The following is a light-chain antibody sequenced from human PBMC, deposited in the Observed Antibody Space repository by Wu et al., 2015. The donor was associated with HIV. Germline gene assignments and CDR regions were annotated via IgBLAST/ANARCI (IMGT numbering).Light chain of an antibody. CDR3: QQYDASFPWT. V-gene: IGKV3-15*01. CDR1: QSISSK. Sequence: IVMTQSPATLSVSPGERATLSCRASQSISSKLAWYQQKFGQAPRLLIYGASTRATGIPARFSGSGSGTDFTLTINRLEPEDFAVYYCQQYDASFPWTFGQGTRVEI. CDR2: GAS. J-gene: IGKJ1*01.